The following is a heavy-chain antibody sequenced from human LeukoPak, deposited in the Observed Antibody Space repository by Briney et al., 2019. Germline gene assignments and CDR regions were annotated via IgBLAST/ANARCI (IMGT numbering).Heavy chain of an antibody. Sequence: SVTVSCKASGGTFSSYAISWVRQAPGQGLEWMGGIIPIFGTANYAQKFRGRVTITADESTSTAYMELSSLRSEDTAVYYCARGGDSSGSYSLNWFDPWGQGTLVTVSS. V-gene: IGHV1-69*13. CDR2: IIPIFGTA. D-gene: IGHD3-10*01. CDR3: ARGGDSSGSYSLNWFDP. J-gene: IGHJ5*02. CDR1: GGTFSSYA.